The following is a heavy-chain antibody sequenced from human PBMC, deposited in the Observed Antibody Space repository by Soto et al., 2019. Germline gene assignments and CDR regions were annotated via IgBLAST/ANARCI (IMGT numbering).Heavy chain of an antibody. CDR3: ARGWETVGTTTPFAY. D-gene: IGHD1-26*01. V-gene: IGHV1-69*06. CDR2: IIPLFGTA. CDR1: GGTFSSYA. J-gene: IGHJ4*02. Sequence: QVQLMQSGAEVKKPGSSVKVSCQASGGTFSSYAITWVRQAPGQGLEWMGGIIPLFGTANYAQKFQGRVTITADKSTSTAYMEVRSLRSEDTAVYYCARGWETVGTTTPFAYWGQGTLVTVSS.